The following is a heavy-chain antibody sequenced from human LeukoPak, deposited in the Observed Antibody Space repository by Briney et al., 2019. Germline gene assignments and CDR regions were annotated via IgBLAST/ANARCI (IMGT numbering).Heavy chain of an antibody. V-gene: IGHV1-69*13. Sequence: SVKVSCKASGGTFSSYAISWVRQAPRQGLEWMGGIIPIFGTADYAQKFQGRVTITADESTSTAYMELSSLRSEDTAVYYCARPDHHYYDNSGYYYGFDFWGQGTLVTVSS. D-gene: IGHD3-22*01. CDR1: GGTFSSYA. CDR3: ARPDHHYYDNSGYYYGFDF. CDR2: IIPIFGTA. J-gene: IGHJ4*02.